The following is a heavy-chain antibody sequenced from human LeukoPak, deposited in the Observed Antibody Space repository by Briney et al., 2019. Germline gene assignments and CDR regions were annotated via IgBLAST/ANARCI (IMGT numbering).Heavy chain of an antibody. V-gene: IGHV4-59*12. CDR2: IYYSGST. Sequence: SETLSLTCTVSGGSISSYYWSWIRQPPGKGLEWIGYIYYSGSTNYNPSLKSRVTISVDTSKNQFSLKLSSVTAADTAVYYCARGRCYDFWSGYSPYYYYGMDVWGQGTTVTVSS. J-gene: IGHJ6*02. CDR1: GGSISSYY. CDR3: ARGRCYDFWSGYSPYYYYGMDV. D-gene: IGHD3-3*01.